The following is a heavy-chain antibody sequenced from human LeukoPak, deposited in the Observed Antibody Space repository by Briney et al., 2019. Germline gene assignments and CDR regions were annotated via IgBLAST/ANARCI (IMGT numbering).Heavy chain of an antibody. J-gene: IGHJ1*01. CDR3: ARPACSSTSCYLYFQH. V-gene: IGHV5-51*01. CDR2: IYPANSDT. Sequence: GESLKISCKASGYSFTSYWIGWVRQMPGKGLEWMAIIYPANSDTRYSPSFQGQVTISADKSTSTAYLQWSSLKASDTAMYYCARPACSSTSCYLYFQHWGQGTLVTVSS. D-gene: IGHD2-2*01. CDR1: GYSFTSYW.